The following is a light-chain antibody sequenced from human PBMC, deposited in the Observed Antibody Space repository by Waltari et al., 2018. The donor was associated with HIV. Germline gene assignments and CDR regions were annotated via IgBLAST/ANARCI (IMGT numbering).Light chain of an antibody. Sequence: QSVLTQPPSASGTPGQRVTISCSGGSSTIGSNIVNWYHQLPGTAPKLLFYSDNQRPSGVPDRFSASKSGTSASLAISGLQSEEEADYYCAAWDDSLNGWVFGGGTKLTVL. J-gene: IGLJ3*02. CDR1: SSTIGSNI. CDR2: SDN. CDR3: AAWDDSLNGWV. V-gene: IGLV1-44*01.